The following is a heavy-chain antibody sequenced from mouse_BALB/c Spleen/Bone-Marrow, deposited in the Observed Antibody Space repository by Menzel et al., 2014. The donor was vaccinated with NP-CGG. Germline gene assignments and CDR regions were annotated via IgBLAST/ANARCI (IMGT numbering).Heavy chain of an antibody. Sequence: LQQPGSELVRPGTSVKLSCKASGYTFTSYWMHWVKQRPGQGLEWIGNIYPFSGSSNYDEKFKSKATLTVDTSSSTAYMQLSSLTSEDSAVYYCTRPPITTVVAETMDCWGQGTSVTVSS. V-gene: IGHV1S22*01. CDR3: TRPPITTVVAETMDC. CDR2: IYPFSGSS. D-gene: IGHD1-1*01. J-gene: IGHJ4*01. CDR1: GYTFTSYW.